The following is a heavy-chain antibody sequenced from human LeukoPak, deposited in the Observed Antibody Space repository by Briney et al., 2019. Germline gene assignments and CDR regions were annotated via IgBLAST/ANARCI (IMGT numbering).Heavy chain of an antibody. CDR1: GFTFSTSW. CDR3: ARVGSLVRGGDAFDI. D-gene: IGHD3-10*01. Sequence: GGSLRLSCEGSGFTFSTSWMHWVRQAPGKGLVWVANTEEHGSEKYYVDSVKGRFTISRDNSKNTLYLQMNSLRAEDTAVYYCARVGSLVRGGDAFDIWGQGTMVTVSS. V-gene: IGHV3-7*01. J-gene: IGHJ3*02. CDR2: TEEHGSEK.